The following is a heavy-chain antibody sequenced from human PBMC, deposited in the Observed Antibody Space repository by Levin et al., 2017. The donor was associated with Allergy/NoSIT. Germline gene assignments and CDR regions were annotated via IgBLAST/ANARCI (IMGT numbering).Heavy chain of an antibody. CDR2: ISGSGGST. D-gene: IGHD3-9*01. CDR3: AKDPYYDILTGYYLDI. CDR1: GFTFSSYA. J-gene: IGHJ3*02. V-gene: IGHV3-23*01. Sequence: PGGSLRLSCAASGFTFSSYAMSWVRQAPGKGLEWVSAISGSGGSTYYADSVKGRFTISRDNSKNTLYLQMNSLRAEDTAVYYCAKDPYYDILTGYYLDIWGQGTMVTVSS.